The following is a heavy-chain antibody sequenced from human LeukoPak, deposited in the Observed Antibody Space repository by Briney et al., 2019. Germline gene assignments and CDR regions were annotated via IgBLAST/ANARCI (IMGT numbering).Heavy chain of an antibody. CDR2: VSYSGNT. CDR1: GGSINSGNYF. D-gene: IGHD3-10*01. V-gene: IGHV4-39*02. CDR3: ARRGPPRTMLRGVKSGWFDP. J-gene: IGHJ5*02. Sequence: SETLSLTCSVSGGSINSGNYFWAWIRQPPGKGLEWIGSVSYSGNTYYNPSLKSRVTISVDTSKNHFSLKLSSVTAADTAVYYCARRGPPRTMLRGVKSGWFDPWGQGTLVTVSS.